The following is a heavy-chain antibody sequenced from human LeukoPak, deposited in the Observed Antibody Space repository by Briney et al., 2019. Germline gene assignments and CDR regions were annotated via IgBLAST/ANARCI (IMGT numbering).Heavy chain of an antibody. V-gene: IGHV3-21*01. D-gene: IGHD5-18*01. CDR2: ISSSSSYI. J-gene: IGHJ4*02. CDR3: ARRFTAMAAYYFDY. Sequence: GGSLRLSCAASGFTFSSYSMNWVRQAPGKGLEWVSSISSSSSYIYYADSVKGRFTISRDSAKNSLSLQMNCLRAEDTAVYYCARRFTAMAAYYFDYWGQGTLVTVSS. CDR1: GFTFSSYS.